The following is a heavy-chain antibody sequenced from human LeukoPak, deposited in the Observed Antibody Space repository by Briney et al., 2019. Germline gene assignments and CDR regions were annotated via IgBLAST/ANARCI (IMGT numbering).Heavy chain of an antibody. J-gene: IGHJ6*03. CDR3: ARWSISSGVGYYYMDV. V-gene: IGHV1-2*02. CDR1: GYTFTGYY. CDR2: INPNSGGT. Sequence: ASVKVSCKASGYTFTGYYMHWVRRAPGQGLEWMGWINPNSGGTNYAQKFQGRVTMTRDTSISTAYMELSRLRSDDTAVYYCARWSISSGVGYYYMDVWGKGTTVTVSS. D-gene: IGHD6-6*01.